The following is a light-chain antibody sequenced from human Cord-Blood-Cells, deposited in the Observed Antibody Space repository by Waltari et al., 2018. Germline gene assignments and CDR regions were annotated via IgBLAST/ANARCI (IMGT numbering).Light chain of an antibody. CDR3: HQSYSTPYT. J-gene: IGKJ2*01. Sequence: DIQMTQSPSSLSASVGDRVTITCRASQSISSYLNWYQQKPGKAPKLLIYAASSLQSGVPSRFSGSGAATDFTLPISSMQPEDFATYYCHQSYSTPYTFGQGTKLEIK. CDR2: AAS. CDR1: QSISSY. V-gene: IGKV1-39*01.